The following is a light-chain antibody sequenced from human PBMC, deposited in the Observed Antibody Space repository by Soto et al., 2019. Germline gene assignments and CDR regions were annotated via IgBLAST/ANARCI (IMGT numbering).Light chain of an antibody. CDR3: QQYYSYSYT. CDR2: KAS. J-gene: IGKJ5*01. V-gene: IGKV1-5*03. CDR1: QSISSW. Sequence: DIQMTQSPSTLSASVGDRVTITCRASQSISSWLAWYQQKPGKAPKLLIYKASSLETGVPSRFSGSGSGTEFTLTISSLQPDDFATYYRQQYYSYSYTFGQGTRLEIK.